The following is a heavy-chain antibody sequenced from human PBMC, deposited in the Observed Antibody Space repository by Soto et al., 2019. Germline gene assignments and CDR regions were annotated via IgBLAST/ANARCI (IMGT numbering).Heavy chain of an antibody. J-gene: IGHJ6*02. CDR3: AKDRITLTVVLNEPRERATYALDV. CDR1: GFTFSSYA. Sequence: EVQVLESGGGLVQPGGSLRLFCAASGFTFSSYAMSWVRQAPGKGLEWVSAISGSGTSTYYVDSVKGRFTISRDNSKNTLYLQMNRLRAEDTAVYYCAKDRITLTVVLNEPRERATYALDVWGQGTTVTVSS. D-gene: IGHD3-22*01. CDR2: ISGSGTST. V-gene: IGHV3-23*01.